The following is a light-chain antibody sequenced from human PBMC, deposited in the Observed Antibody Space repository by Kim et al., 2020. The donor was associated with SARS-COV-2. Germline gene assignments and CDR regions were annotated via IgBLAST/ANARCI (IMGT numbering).Light chain of an antibody. CDR2: QDS. J-gene: IGLJ3*02. V-gene: IGLV3-1*01. Sequence: SYEPTQPPSVSVSPGQTASITCSGDKLGDKYACWYQQKPGQSPELVIYQDSKRPSGIPERFYGSNSGNTATLTISGTQAMDEADYYCQAWDSSTAVFGGG. CDR3: QAWDSSTAV. CDR1: KLGDKY.